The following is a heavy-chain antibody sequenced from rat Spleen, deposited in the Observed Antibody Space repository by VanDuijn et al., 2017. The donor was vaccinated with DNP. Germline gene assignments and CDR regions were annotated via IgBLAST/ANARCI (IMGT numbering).Heavy chain of an antibody. CDR3: ATPEEGVVSWFAY. CDR1: GFSFSDSA. J-gene: IGHJ3*01. V-gene: IGHV5S10*01. Sequence: EVQLVESGGGVVQPGKSLKLSCAASGFSFSDSAMAWVRQSPKMGLEWVATIIYDGSQTYYRDSVKGRFIISRDNARSTLYLQMDSLRSEDTATYYCATPEEGVVSWFAYWGQGTLATVSS. D-gene: IGHD1-11*01. CDR2: IIYDGSQT.